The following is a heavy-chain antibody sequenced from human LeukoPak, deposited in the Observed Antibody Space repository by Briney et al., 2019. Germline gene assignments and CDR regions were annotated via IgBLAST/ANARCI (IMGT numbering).Heavy chain of an antibody. Sequence: GGSLRLSCAASGFTFSSYWMSWVRQAPGKGLEWVANIKQDGREKYYVDSVKGRFTISRDNAKNSLYLQMNSLRAEDTAVYYGARRVYGSGSYYFDYWGQGTLVTVSS. V-gene: IGHV3-7*01. CDR3: ARRVYGSGSYYFDY. CDR1: GFTFSSYW. J-gene: IGHJ4*02. D-gene: IGHD3-10*01. CDR2: IKQDGREK.